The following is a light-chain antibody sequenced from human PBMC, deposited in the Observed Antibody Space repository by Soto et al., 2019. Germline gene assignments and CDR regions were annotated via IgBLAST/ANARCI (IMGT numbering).Light chain of an antibody. CDR2: RNS. J-gene: IGLJ3*02. CDR1: RSNIGTNY. CDR3: AAWDDSLSGPV. Sequence: QSVLTQPPSASGTPGQRVTISCSGRRSNIGTNYVYWYQQFPGTAPKLLIYRNSHRPSGVPDRFSGSKSGTSASLAISGLRSDDEADYYCAAWDDSLSGPVFGGGTKLTVL. V-gene: IGLV1-47*01.